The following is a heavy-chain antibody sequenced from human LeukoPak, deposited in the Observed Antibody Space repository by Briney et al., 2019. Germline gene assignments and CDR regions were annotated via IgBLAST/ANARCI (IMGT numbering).Heavy chain of an antibody. Sequence: PGGSLRLSCAASGFTFTNTWMSWVRQAPGKGLEWVGRIKSKTDGGATDYAAPVKGRFTISRHESEDTLYLQMNSLRTEDTAVYYCTTDRFDWGQGTLVTVPS. V-gene: IGHV3-15*01. J-gene: IGHJ4*02. CDR2: IKSKTDGGAT. CDR1: GFTFTNTW. CDR3: TTDRFD.